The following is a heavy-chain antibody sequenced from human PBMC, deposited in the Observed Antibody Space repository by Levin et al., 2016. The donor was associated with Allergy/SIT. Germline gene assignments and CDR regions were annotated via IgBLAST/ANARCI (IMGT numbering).Heavy chain of an antibody. CDR1: GFNFRIYG. V-gene: IGHV3-30*18. D-gene: IGHD6-19*01. Sequence: GESLKISCAASGFNFRIYGMHWVRQAPGKGLEWVAVTSYDGSHKYYADSVQDRFIISRDNSNNTVSLQMNSLRGDDTGIYYCAKSRLVLGHNYGMDVWGEGTTVTVSP. CDR3: AKSRLVLGHNYGMDV. CDR2: TSYDGSHK. J-gene: IGHJ6*04.